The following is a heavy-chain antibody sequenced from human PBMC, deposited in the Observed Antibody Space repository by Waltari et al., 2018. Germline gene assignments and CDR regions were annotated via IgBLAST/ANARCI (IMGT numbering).Heavy chain of an antibody. J-gene: IGHJ3*02. D-gene: IGHD3-10*01. Sequence: QVQLQESGPGLVKPSETLSLTCTVSGVSISDYYWSWIRQPAGKGLEWIGRFYTSGSTNYHPALKSRVTMSVDTSKNQFSLKLSSVTAADTAVYYCARVAPRGVGVRGGAFDIWGQGTMVTVSS. CDR3: ARVAPRGVGVRGGAFDI. CDR1: GVSISDYY. V-gene: IGHV4-4*07. CDR2: FYTSGST.